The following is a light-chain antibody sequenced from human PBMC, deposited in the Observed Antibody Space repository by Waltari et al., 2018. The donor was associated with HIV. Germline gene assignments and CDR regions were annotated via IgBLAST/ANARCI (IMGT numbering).Light chain of an antibody. Sequence: SYELTQPPSVSVSPGQTARIPCSGDTLPKKYAHWYQQKSGQAPVLVIYEDIKRPSGIPERFSGSSSGTMAILTISGAQVEDEADYYCYSTESNGNHRVFGGGTKLTVL. CDR3: YSTESNGNHRV. V-gene: IGLV3-10*01. CDR1: TLPKKY. J-gene: IGLJ3*02. CDR2: EDI.